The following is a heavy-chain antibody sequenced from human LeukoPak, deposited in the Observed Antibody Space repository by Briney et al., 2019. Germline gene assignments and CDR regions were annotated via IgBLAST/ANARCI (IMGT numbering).Heavy chain of an antibody. CDR2: INKDGSGK. D-gene: IGHD5-24*01. J-gene: IGHJ4*02. CDR1: GFTFSSYW. V-gene: IGHV3-7*05. Sequence: GGSLRLSCAASGFTFSSYWMSWVRQAPGKGLEWVSNINKDGSGKYYVDSVKGRFTISRDNAKNSPYLQMNSLRVEATAVYYCARERDGIFQYWYRGTLVPVS. CDR3: ARERDGIFQY.